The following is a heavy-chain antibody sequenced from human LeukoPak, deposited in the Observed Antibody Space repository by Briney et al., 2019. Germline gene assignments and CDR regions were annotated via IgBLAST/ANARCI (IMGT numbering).Heavy chain of an antibody. CDR3: ARDDGYGADY. D-gene: IGHD4-17*01. J-gene: IGHJ4*02. V-gene: IGHV4-34*01. CDR2: INHSGST. Sequence: TSETLSLTCAVYGGSFSGYYWSWIRQPPGKGLEWIGEINHSGSTNYNPSLKSRVTISVDTSKNQFSLKLSSVTAADTAVYYCARDDGYGADYWGQGTLVTVSS. CDR1: GGSFSGYY.